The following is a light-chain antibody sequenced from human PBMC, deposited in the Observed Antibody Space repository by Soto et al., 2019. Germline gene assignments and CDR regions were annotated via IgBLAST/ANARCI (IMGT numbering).Light chain of an antibody. V-gene: IGKV3-11*01. CDR3: QQRYAWPPIT. J-gene: IGKJ5*01. CDR1: RSVRSY. Sequence: EIVLTQSPATLSLSPGERATLSCRASRSVRSYLAWYQQNPGQAPRLLIYDASNRAAGIPARFSGSGSETDFTLTISNLEPEDFALYYCQQRYAWPPITFGQGTRLEIK. CDR2: DAS.